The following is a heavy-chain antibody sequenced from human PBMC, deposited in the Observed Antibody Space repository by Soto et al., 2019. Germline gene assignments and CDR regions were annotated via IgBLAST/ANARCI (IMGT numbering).Heavy chain of an antibody. CDR2: ILDDGSNE. CDR3: AKDKDWLDLDY. J-gene: IGHJ4*02. CDR1: GFTFSSYA. Sequence: PGGSLRLSCAASGFTFSSYAMHWVRQAPGKGLEWVAVILDDGSNEYYADSVKGRFTISRDNFKNTLYLQMNSLRAEDTAVYYYAKDKDWLDLDYWGQGTLVTLSS. V-gene: IGHV3-30*04. D-gene: IGHD6-19*01.